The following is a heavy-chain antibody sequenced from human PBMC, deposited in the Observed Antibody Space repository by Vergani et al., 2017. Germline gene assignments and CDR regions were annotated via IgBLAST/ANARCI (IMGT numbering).Heavy chain of an antibody. D-gene: IGHD3-22*01. V-gene: IGHV3-23*04. CDR3: AKGYYYDSSGYYPDGFDI. J-gene: IGHJ3*02. CDR1: GFTFSSYA. CDR2: ISGSGGST. Sequence: EVQLVESGGGLVQPGGSLRLSCAASGFTFSSYAMSWVRQAPGKGLEWVSAISGSGGSTYYADSVKGRFTISRDNSKNTLYLQMNSLRAEDTAVYYCAKGYYYDSSGYYPDGFDIWGQGTMVTVS.